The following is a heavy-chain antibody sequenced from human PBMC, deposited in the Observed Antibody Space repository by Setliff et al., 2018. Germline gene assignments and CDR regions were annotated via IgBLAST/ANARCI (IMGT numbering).Heavy chain of an antibody. J-gene: IGHJ3*01. V-gene: IGHV1-8*02. CDR2: MNPNSGNT. CDR3: ARDRGYCSSTACYPYIPGLDV. D-gene: IGHD2-2*01. Sequence: ASVKVSCKASGYTFTSYDINWVRQATGQGLEWMGWMNPNSGNTGYAQKFQGRVTMTRNTSISTAYMELSSLRSEDTALYYCARDRGYCSSTACYPYIPGLDVWGQGTMVTVSS. CDR1: GYTFTSYD.